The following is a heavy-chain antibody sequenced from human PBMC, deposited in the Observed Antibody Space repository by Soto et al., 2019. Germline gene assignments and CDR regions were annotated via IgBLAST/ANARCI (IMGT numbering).Heavy chain of an antibody. J-gene: IGHJ3*02. Sequence: QAQLVQSGAEMKKPGASVKVSCKATGYTFSAYTMNWVRQAPGQSLEWMGWINAGSGNTKYSQNFQGRVSITSNTASSTVYMELTGLKSEDTAVYYCARDTETFGQRANDALDIGGQGTMVTVSA. CDR3: ARDTETFGQRANDALDI. V-gene: IGHV1-3*01. D-gene: IGHD2-2*01. CDR1: GYTFSAYT. CDR2: INAGSGNT.